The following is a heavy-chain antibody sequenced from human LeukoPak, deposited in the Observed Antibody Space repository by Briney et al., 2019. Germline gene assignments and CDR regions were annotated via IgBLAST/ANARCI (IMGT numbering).Heavy chain of an antibody. CDR3: AGGLWSAYYTFKGG. CDR2: ISYDGSMK. Sequence: GGSLRLSCAASGFTFSNYGMHWVRQAPGKGLEWVAVISYDGSMKYYADSVKGRFTISRDNSKNTLFLQMNSLRAEDTAVYYCAGGLWSAYYTFKGGWGQGILVTVSS. CDR1: GFTFSNYG. J-gene: IGHJ4*02. V-gene: IGHV3-30*03. D-gene: IGHD3-3*01.